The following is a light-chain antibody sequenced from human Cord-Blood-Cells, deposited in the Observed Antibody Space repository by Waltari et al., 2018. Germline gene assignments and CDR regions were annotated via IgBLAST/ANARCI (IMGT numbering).Light chain of an antibody. J-gene: IGKJ3*01. CDR1: HCVLYSANNKNY. Sequence: VMTQSPDPPPVSLAERATINSKSRHCVLYSANNKNYLAWYQQKPGQPPNLLIYWASTRDSGVPDRFSGSESGTDFALTISSLQAEDVEVYYCEQYDTAPFTVGPGTKVYIK. CDR2: WAS. CDR3: EQYDTAPFT. V-gene: IGKV4-1*01.